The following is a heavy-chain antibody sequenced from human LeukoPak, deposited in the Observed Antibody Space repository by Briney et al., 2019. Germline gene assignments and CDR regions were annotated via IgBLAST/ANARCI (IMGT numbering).Heavy chain of an antibody. V-gene: IGHV3-49*03. CDR3: TQYYYDSSGYLRFDY. D-gene: IGHD3-22*01. CDR1: GFTFGDYA. CDR2: IRSKAYGGTT. J-gene: IGHJ4*02. Sequence: GRSLRLSCTASGFTFGDYAMSWFRQAPGKGLEWVGFIRSKAYGGTTEYAASVKGRFTISRDDSKSIAYLQMNSLKTEDTAVYYCTQYYYDSSGYLRFDYWGQGTLVTVSS.